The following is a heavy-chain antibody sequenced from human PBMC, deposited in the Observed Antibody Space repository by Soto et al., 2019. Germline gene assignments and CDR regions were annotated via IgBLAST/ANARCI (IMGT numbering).Heavy chain of an antibody. D-gene: IGHD5-18*01. Sequence: ASVKVSCKASGYTFTGYYMHWVRQAPGQGLEWMGWINPNSGGTNYAQKFQGWVTMTRDTSISTAYMELSRLRSDDTAVYYCARANSYGSYYMDVWGKGTTVTVSS. CDR2: INPNSGGT. CDR3: ARANSYGSYYMDV. CDR1: GYTFTGYY. V-gene: IGHV1-2*04. J-gene: IGHJ6*03.